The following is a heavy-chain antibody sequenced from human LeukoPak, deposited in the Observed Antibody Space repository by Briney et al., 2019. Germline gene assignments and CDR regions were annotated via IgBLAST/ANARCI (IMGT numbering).Heavy chain of an antibody. CDR2: INPSGGST. V-gene: IGHV1-46*01. CDR1: GYTFTSYY. Sequence: ASVKVSCKASGYTFTSYYMHWVRQAPGQGLEWMGIINPSGGSTSYAQKFQGRVTMTRDTSTSTVYMELSSLRSEDTAVYYCARARYDYGGNSMGNYYYHMDVWGKGTTVTVSS. J-gene: IGHJ6*03. CDR3: ARARYDYGGNSMGNYYYHMDV. D-gene: IGHD4-23*01.